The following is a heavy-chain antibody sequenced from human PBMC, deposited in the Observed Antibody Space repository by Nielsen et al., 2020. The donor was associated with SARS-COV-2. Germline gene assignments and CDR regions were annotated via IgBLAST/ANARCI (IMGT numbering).Heavy chain of an antibody. Sequence: GESLKISCAASGFTFRGHSLNWVRQAPGKGLEWVSSISASTNYIFYADSVKGRFTISRDNAKSSLYLQMNNLRAEDTALYYCVRDSLDYGGNSGFDPWGQGTLVTVSS. CDR3: VRDSLDYGGNSGFDP. J-gene: IGHJ5*02. V-gene: IGHV3-21*01. D-gene: IGHD4-23*01. CDR2: ISASTNYI. CDR1: GFTFRGHS.